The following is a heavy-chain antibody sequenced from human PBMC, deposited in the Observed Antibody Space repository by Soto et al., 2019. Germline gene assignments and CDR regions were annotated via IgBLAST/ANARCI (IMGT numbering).Heavy chain of an antibody. CDR3: ARDSGQYVMDV. CDR2: ISSSGSTI. J-gene: IGHJ6*02. CDR1: GFTFSSYE. Sequence: EVQLVESGGGLVQVGGSLRLSCAASGFTFSSYEMNWVRQAPGKGLEWVSYISSSGSTIYYADSVKGRFTISRDNTRNSLYLHMDSLRAEDTAVYYCARDSGQYVMDVWDQGTTVTVSS. V-gene: IGHV3-48*03.